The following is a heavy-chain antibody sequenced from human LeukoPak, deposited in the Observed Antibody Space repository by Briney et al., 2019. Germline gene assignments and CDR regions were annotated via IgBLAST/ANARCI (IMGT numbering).Heavy chain of an antibody. D-gene: IGHD7-27*01. CDR3: ARGNTVSLPGDRRAWYYGMDV. Sequence: ASVKVSCKASGYTFTSYDINWVRQATGQGLEWMGRMNPNSGNTGYAQKFQGRVTITADKSTSTAYMELSSLRSDDTAVYYCARGNTVSLPGDRRAWYYGMDVWGQGTTVTVSS. CDR1: GYTFTSYD. CDR2: MNPNSGNT. J-gene: IGHJ6*02. V-gene: IGHV1-8*01.